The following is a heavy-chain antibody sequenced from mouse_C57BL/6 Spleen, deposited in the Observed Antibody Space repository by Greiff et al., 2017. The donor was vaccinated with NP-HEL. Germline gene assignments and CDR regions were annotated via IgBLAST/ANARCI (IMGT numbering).Heavy chain of an antibody. CDR3: ARSSYDYPYYFDD. D-gene: IGHD2-4*01. CDR1: GYTFTDYN. V-gene: IGHV1-18*01. Sequence: EVQLQESGPELVKPGASVKIPCKASGYTFTDYNMDWVKQSHGKSLEWIGDINPNNGGTIYNQKFKGKATLTVDKSSSTAYMELRSLTSEDTAVYYCARSSYDYPYYFDDWGQGTTLTVSS. J-gene: IGHJ2*01. CDR2: INPNNGGT.